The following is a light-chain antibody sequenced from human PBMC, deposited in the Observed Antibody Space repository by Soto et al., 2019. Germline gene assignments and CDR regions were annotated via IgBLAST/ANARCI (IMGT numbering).Light chain of an antibody. CDR2: GAS. CDR3: QQYGSSPLVT. J-gene: IGKJ1*01. CDR1: QSVSSSY. Sequence: EIVWTQSPGTLSLSPGERATLSCRASQSVSSSYLAWYQQKPGQAPRLLIYGASSRATGIPDRFSGSGSGTDFTLPISRLEPEDFAVYYCQQYGSSPLVTFGQGTKVESK. V-gene: IGKV3-20*01.